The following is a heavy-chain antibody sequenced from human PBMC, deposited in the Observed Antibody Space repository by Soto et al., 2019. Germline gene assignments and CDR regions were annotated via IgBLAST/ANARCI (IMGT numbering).Heavy chain of an antibody. CDR3: ARELALAGTSDGVGV. CDR2: TFYEGST. V-gene: IGHV4-59*01. CDR1: GGSIRRYY. J-gene: IGHJ6*02. D-gene: IGHD6-19*01. Sequence: PSETLSLTCSVSGGSIRRYYWSWIRQPPGRGLEWIGYTFYEGSTRYNPSLKSRVTISIDTSKDQFSLSLRSVTAADTAVYFCARELALAGTSDGVGVWGQGTTVTVSS.